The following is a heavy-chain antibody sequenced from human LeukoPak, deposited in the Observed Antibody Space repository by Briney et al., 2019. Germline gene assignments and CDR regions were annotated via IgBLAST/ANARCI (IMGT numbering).Heavy chain of an antibody. V-gene: IGHV1-69*01. Sequence: SVKVSCKASGATFSSYAISWVRQAPGQGLEWMGGIIPIFGTANYAQKFQGRVTITADESTSTAYMQLSSLRSEDAAVYYCARVIGGWELEYYHYYYMDVWGKGTTVTISS. CDR3: ARVIGGWELEYYHYYYMDV. CDR2: IIPIFGTA. D-gene: IGHD1-26*01. J-gene: IGHJ6*03. CDR1: GATFSSYA.